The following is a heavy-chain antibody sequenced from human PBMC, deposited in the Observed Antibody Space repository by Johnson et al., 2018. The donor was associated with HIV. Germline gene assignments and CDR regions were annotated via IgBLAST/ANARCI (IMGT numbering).Heavy chain of an antibody. D-gene: IGHD3-10*01. CDR3: AMPSMVQGGPDAFDI. Sequence: EEQLVESGGGLVQPGGSLRLSCAASGFTVSSNYMSWVRQAPGKGLEWVSRTNNDGSTTTYADSVKGRFTVSRDKVTNTLHLQMNSLRAEDTAVYYCAMPSMVQGGPDAFDIWGQGTMVTVSS. J-gene: IGHJ3*02. CDR1: GFTVSSNY. V-gene: IGHV3-74*02. CDR2: TNNDGSTT.